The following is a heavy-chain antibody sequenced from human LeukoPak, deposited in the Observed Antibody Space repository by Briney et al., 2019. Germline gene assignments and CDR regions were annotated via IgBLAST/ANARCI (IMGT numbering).Heavy chain of an antibody. Sequence: ASVKVSCKASGYTFTSYGISWVRQAPGQGLEWMGWISAYNVNTNDAQKLQGRVTMTTDTSTTTAYMERRSLRSDDTAVYYCARVPVSGPGARFDYWGQGTLVTVSS. J-gene: IGHJ4*02. CDR2: ISAYNVNT. CDR1: GYTFTSYG. CDR3: ARVPVSGPGARFDY. D-gene: IGHD4-11*01. V-gene: IGHV1-18*01.